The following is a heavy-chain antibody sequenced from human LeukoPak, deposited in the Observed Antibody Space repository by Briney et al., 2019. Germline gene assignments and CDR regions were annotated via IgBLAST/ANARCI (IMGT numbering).Heavy chain of an antibody. CDR2: IYVSGST. Sequence: PSETLSLTCTISGGFISTYFWNWIRQPAGKGLEWIGRIYVSGSTNYNPSLKSRVTMSLDTSKNQLSLNLSSVTAADTAVYYCAREAEMAAPSWYDSWGQGTLVTVPS. V-gene: IGHV4-4*07. J-gene: IGHJ5*01. D-gene: IGHD5-24*01. CDR1: GGFISTYF. CDR3: AREAEMAAPSWYDS.